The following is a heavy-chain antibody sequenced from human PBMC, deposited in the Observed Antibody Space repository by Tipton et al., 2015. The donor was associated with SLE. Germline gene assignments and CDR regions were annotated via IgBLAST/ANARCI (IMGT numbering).Heavy chain of an antibody. CDR2: IHYTGDT. J-gene: IGHJ6*02. CDR1: GASIGGYY. CDR3: ASSRYYYYGMDV. V-gene: IGHV4-59*07. Sequence: TLSLTCSVSGASIGGYYWSWIRQPPGKGLEWIGYIHYTGDTNYNPSLDSRVTISADRSKNQFSLKVSSVTAADTAVYYCASSRYYYYGMDVWGQGTTVTVSS. D-gene: IGHD2/OR15-2a*01.